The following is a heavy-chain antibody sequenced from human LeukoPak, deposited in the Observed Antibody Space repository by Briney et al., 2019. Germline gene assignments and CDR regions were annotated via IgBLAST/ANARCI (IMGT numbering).Heavy chain of an antibody. Sequence: PKASVKVSCKASGYTFTGYYMHWVRQAPGQGLEWMGWINPNSGGTNYAQKFQGRVTMTRDTSISTAYMELSRVRSDDTAVYYCARDAPGEQLVYFDYWGQGTLVTVSS. CDR3: ARDAPGEQLVYFDY. CDR2: INPNSGGT. CDR1: GYTFTGYY. J-gene: IGHJ4*02. V-gene: IGHV1-2*02. D-gene: IGHD6-6*01.